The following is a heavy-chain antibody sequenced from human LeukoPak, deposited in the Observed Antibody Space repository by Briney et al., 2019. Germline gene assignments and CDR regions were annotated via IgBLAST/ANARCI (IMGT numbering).Heavy chain of an antibody. CDR1: GFTFSSYV. D-gene: IGHD6-6*01. J-gene: IGHJ4*02. V-gene: IGHV3-30*04. CDR3: ARGSSAARPNFDY. CDR2: ISYDGSNE. Sequence: GGSLRLSCAASGFTFSSYVMHWVRQAPGKGLEWVAIISYDGSNEYYADSVKSRFTISRDNSKNTLYLQMNSLRAADTAVYYCARGSSAARPNFDYWGQGTLVTVSS.